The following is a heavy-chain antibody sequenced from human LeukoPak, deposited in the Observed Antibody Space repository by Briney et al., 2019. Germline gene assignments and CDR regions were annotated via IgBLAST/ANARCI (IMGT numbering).Heavy chain of an antibody. J-gene: IGHJ4*02. CDR1: GFTFDDYA. Sequence: PGRSLRLSCAASGFTFDDYAMHWVRQAPGKGLEWVSSISSSSSYIYYADSVKGRFTISRDDAKNSLYPQMNSLRAEDTAVYYCAKDRSYGGNPRILDYWGQGTLVTVSS. CDR3: AKDRSYGGNPRILDY. V-gene: IGHV3-21*01. CDR2: ISSSSSYI. D-gene: IGHD4-23*01.